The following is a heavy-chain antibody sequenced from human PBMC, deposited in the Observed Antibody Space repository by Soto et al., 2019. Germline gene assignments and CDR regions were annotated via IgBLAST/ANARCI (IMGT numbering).Heavy chain of an antibody. CDR3: ARGDFHSRGPLDF. CDR2: IYSGGDT. D-gene: IGHD3-22*01. CDR1: GFPVSNNF. V-gene: IGHV3-53*02. J-gene: IGHJ4*02. Sequence: EVQLVESGGGLVQPGGSLRLSCAASGFPVSNNFMSWVRQAPETGLEWVSVIYSGGDTYYADSVKGRFSISRDNSKNTLYLQMSSLRAEDTAVYYCARGDFHSRGPLDFWGQGTLVTVSS.